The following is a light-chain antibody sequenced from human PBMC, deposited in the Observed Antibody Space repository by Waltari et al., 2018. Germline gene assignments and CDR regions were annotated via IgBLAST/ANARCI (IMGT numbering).Light chain of an antibody. CDR3: AAWDDSLSGRVI. Sequence: QSVLTQPPSASGTPGQRVTISCSGSSSNIGRHYVYWYQQLPGTAPKLLIYRNDKRSSGAPDRFSGSKSGTPASLAISGLRSEDEADYYCAAWDDSLSGRVIFGGGTKLTVL. J-gene: IGLJ2*01. CDR1: SSNIGRHY. V-gene: IGLV1-47*02. CDR2: RND.